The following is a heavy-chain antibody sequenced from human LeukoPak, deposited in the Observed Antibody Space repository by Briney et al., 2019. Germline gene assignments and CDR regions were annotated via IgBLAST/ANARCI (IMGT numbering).Heavy chain of an antibody. V-gene: IGHV3-23*01. J-gene: IGHJ4*02. CDR1: GFTFNNYA. CDR2: ISASGGST. D-gene: IGHD5-18*01. CDR3: ASATGGYTYGLDY. Sequence: GGSLRLSCAASGFTFNNYAMTWVRQAPGKGLEWVSTISASGGSTYYSDYVKGRFTVSRDNSKNTLYLQMNSLRVEDTAVYYCASATGGYTYGLDYWGQGTLVTVSS.